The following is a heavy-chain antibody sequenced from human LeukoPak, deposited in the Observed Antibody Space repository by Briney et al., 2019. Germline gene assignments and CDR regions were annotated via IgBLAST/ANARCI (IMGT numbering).Heavy chain of an antibody. D-gene: IGHD3-16*01. CDR2: ISSSSSYI. V-gene: IGHV3-21*01. CDR3: ARALGGSTGAFDI. Sequence: PGGSRRLSCAASGFTFSSYSMNWVRQAPGKGQDWVSSISSSSSYIYYADSVKGRFTISRDNAKNSLYLQMNSLRAEDTAVYYCARALGGSTGAFDIWGQGTMVTVSS. CDR1: GFTFSSYS. J-gene: IGHJ3*02.